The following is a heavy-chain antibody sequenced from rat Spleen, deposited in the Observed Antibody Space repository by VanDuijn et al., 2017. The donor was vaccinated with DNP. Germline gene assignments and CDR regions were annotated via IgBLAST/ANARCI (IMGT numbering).Heavy chain of an antibody. CDR3: STGIPTWFAY. J-gene: IGHJ3*01. D-gene: IGHD1-4*01. V-gene: IGHV5-20*01. CDR2: ISYDGSST. Sequence: EVQLVESGGGLVQPGRSLKLSCAASGFTYSNYDMAWVRQAPTKGLEWVASISYDGSSTYHRDSVKGRFTISRDNAKSTLYLQMDSLRSEDTATYYCSTGIPTWFAYWGQGTLVTVSS. CDR1: GFTYSNYD.